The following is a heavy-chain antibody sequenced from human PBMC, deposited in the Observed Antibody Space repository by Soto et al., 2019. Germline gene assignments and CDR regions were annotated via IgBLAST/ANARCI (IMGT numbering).Heavy chain of an antibody. J-gene: IGHJ3*02. V-gene: IGHV5-51*01. CDR1: GYRFSNYR. Sequence: PGESLKISCQGSGYRFSNYRIAWVRQTPGKGLECMGIINSGDSDIRYSPSFQGQVTISVDKSISTGYLQWSSLRASDTAIYYCARQRIGVRIDDPFDIWGQGTMVTVSS. CDR3: ARQRIGVRIDDPFDI. D-gene: IGHD3-10*01. CDR2: INSGDSDI.